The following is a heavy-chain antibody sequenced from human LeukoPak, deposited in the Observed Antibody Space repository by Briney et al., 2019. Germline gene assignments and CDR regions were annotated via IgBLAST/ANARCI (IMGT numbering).Heavy chain of an antibody. J-gene: IGHJ3*02. Sequence: SETLSLTCTVPGDSISSYYWSWIPQPPGKGLEWIGYFYYSGSTNYNPSLKSRVTISVDTSKNQFSLKLSSVTAADTAVYYCASGDYYYDSSGHAFDIWGQGTMVTVSS. CDR2: FYYSGST. CDR1: GDSISSYY. D-gene: IGHD3-22*01. CDR3: ASGDYYYDSSGHAFDI. V-gene: IGHV4-59*01.